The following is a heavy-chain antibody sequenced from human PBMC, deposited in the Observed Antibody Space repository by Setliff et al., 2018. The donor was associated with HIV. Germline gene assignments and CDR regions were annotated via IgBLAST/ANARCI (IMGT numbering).Heavy chain of an antibody. Sequence: SETLSLTCTVAGGSLSNYYWSWIRQSPGKGPEWIGYIYASRSTNHNPSLKSRVTISPDTSKNQFSLKLSSVTAADTAVYFCARHAAAAPFRYWGQGTLVTVSS. CDR2: IYASRST. V-gene: IGHV4-4*09. CDR1: GGSLSNYY. J-gene: IGHJ4*02. D-gene: IGHD6-13*01. CDR3: ARHAAAAPFRY.